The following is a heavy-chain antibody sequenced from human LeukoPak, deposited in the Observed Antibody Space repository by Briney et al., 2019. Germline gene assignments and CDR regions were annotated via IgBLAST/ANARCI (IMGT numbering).Heavy chain of an antibody. CDR2: ISSSGSTI. CDR3: AELGITMIGGV. Sequence: GGSLRLSCTASGFTFSSYEMNWVRQAPGKGLEWVSYISSSGSTIYYADSVKGRFTISRDNAKNSLYLQMNSLRAEYAAVYYCAELGITMIGGVWGKGTTVTISS. J-gene: IGHJ6*04. V-gene: IGHV3-48*03. CDR1: GFTFSSYE. D-gene: IGHD3-10*02.